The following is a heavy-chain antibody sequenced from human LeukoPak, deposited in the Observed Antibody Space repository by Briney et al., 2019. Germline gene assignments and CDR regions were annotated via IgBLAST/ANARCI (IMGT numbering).Heavy chain of an antibody. CDR2: INHSGGT. D-gene: IGHD4-17*01. V-gene: IGHV4-34*01. CDR1: GGSFSGYY. J-gene: IGHJ4*02. CDR3: ARRAVTTGENYFDY. Sequence: PSETLSLTCAVYGGSFSGYYWSWIRQPPGKGLEWIGEINHSGGTNYNPSLKSRVTISVDTSKNQFSLKLSSVTAADTAVYYCARRAVTTGENYFDYWGQGTLVTVSS.